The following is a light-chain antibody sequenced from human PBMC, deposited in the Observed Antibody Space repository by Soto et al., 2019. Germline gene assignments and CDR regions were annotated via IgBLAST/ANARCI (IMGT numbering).Light chain of an antibody. J-gene: IGKJ5*01. CDR2: DAS. Sequence: DSVTIACRARQVISTSLAWYQVKPGKAPKLLIYDASTLESGVPSRFSATVSGTEFSLTITRLQPEDFATYYCQQRFDSPITFGQGTRLAIK. CDR1: QVISTS. CDR3: QQRFDSPIT. V-gene: IGKV1-9*01.